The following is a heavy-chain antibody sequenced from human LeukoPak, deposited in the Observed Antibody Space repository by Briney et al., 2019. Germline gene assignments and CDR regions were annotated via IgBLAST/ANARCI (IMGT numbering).Heavy chain of an antibody. V-gene: IGHV3-33*01. CDR1: GFTFSSYG. CDR2: IWYDGSNK. Sequence: GGSLRLSCAASGFTFSSYGMHWVRQAPGKGLEWVAVIWYDGSNKYYADSVKDRFTISRDNSKNTLYLQMNSLRAEDTAVYYCASEPNGNSLYQHWGRGTLVTVSS. D-gene: IGHD4-23*01. J-gene: IGHJ1*01. CDR3: ASEPNGNSLYQH.